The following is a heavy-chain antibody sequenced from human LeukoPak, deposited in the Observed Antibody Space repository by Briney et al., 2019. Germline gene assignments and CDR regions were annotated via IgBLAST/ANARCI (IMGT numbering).Heavy chain of an antibody. CDR1: GFTFSSYS. V-gene: IGHV3-21*01. Sequence: GRSLRLSCAASGFTFSSYSMNWVRQAPGKGLEWVSSISSSSSYIYYADSVKGRFTISRDNAKNSLYLQMNSLRAEDTAVYYCAILPIAAAGTHPDYWGQGTLVTVSS. CDR2: ISSSSSYI. CDR3: AILPIAAAGTHPDY. J-gene: IGHJ4*02. D-gene: IGHD6-13*01.